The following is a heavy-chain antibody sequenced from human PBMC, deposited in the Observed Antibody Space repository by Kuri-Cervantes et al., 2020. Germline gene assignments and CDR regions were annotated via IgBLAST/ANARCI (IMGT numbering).Heavy chain of an antibody. Sequence: SETLSLTCAASGYSISSSNWWGWIRQLPGKGLEWIGHIHYSGSTYYSPSLKSRVTMSVDTSKNQFSLRLSSVTAADTAVYYCARDATNYDYVWGSYRTYGMDVWGQGTTVTVSS. D-gene: IGHD3-16*02. CDR3: ARDATNYDYVWGSYRTYGMDV. V-gene: IGHV4-28*03. J-gene: IGHJ6*02. CDR1: GYSISSSNW. CDR2: IHYSGST.